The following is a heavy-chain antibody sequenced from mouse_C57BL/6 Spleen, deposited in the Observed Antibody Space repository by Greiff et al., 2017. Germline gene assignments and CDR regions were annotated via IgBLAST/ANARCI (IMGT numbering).Heavy chain of an antibody. D-gene: IGHD2-3*01. J-gene: IGHJ1*03. CDR2: IWRGGST. CDR1: GFSLTSYG. V-gene: IGHV2-5*01. Sequence: QVQLQQSGPGLVQPSQSLSITCTVSGFSLTSYGVHWVRQSPGKGLEWLGVIWRGGSTDYNAAFMSRLSITKDNSKSQVFFKMNSLQADDTAIYYCAKNGGWLLWYFDVWGTGTTVTVSS. CDR3: AKNGGWLLWYFDV.